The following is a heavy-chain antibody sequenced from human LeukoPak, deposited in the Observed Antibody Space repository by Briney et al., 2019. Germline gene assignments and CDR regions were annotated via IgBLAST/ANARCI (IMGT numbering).Heavy chain of an antibody. J-gene: IGHJ4*02. CDR1: GFTFNYFW. V-gene: IGHV3-74*01. CDR2: INNDGTAT. CDR3: ATVSEY. Sequence: GGSLRLSCAASGFTFNYFWMHWVRQVPGKGLVWVSGINNDGTATYYADSVKGRFTISRDNAKNTVYLQMNGLRAEDTTVNYCATVSEYWGQGTLVTVSS.